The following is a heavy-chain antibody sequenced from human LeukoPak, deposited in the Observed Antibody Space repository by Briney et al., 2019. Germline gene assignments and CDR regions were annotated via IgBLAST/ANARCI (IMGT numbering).Heavy chain of an antibody. V-gene: IGHV4-4*02. CDR2: IHHSGST. CDR1: GGSISSSNW. CDR3: ARYTDAPRKSFDY. J-gene: IGHJ4*02. Sequence: PSETLSLTCAVSGGSISSSNWGNWVGQPPGKGLEWIVEIHHSGSTNYSLSLKSAVTISVDKSKNQFSLNLSSVTAADTAVYYCARYTDAPRKSFDYWGQGTLVAVSS. D-gene: IGHD1-14*01.